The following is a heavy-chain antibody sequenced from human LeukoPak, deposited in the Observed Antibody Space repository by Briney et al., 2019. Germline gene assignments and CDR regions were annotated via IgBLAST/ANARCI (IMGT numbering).Heavy chain of an antibody. CDR3: AKDRLGATLYFDS. CDR2: ISGSGDRT. CDR1: GFTFSTYG. V-gene: IGHV3-23*01. D-gene: IGHD4-11*01. J-gene: IGHJ4*02. Sequence: GGSLRLSCAASGFTFSTYGMSWARQAPGKGLEWLSTISGSGDRTYFPDSVKGRFTISRDNSRNTLYLEVNSLRAEDTAVYYCAKDRLGATLYFDSWGQGTLVTVSS.